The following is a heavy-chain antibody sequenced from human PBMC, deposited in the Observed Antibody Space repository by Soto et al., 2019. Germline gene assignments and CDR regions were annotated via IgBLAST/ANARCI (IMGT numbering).Heavy chain of an antibody. D-gene: IGHD6-13*01. Sequence: QVQLVQSGAEVKKPGSSVKVSCKASGGTFRSYAISCVRQAPGQGLEWMGGIIPIFGTANYAQKFQGRVRITADESTSTAYMELSSLRSEDTAVYYCARDRAGAAGTSWCDPCGQGTLVTVSS. CDR1: GGTFRSYA. CDR3: ARDRAGAAGTSWCDP. CDR2: IIPIFGTA. J-gene: IGHJ5*02. V-gene: IGHV1-69*12.